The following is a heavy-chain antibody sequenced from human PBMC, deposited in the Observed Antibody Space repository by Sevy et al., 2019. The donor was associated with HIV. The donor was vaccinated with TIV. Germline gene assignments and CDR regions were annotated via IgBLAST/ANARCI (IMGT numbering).Heavy chain of an antibody. J-gene: IGHJ3*02. V-gene: IGHV3-13*01. D-gene: IGHD6-13*01. CDR3: ARACAAAGGKSGPIDAFDI. CDR2: IGTLKDT. Sequence: GGSPRLSCVASGFTFSTYDMHWVRQVKGKGLEWVSGIGTLKDTYYPDSVKGRFIISVEDAKNSLYLQMNSLRAGDTAVYYCARACAAAGGKSGPIDAFDIWGQGTLVTVSS. CDR1: GFTFSTYD.